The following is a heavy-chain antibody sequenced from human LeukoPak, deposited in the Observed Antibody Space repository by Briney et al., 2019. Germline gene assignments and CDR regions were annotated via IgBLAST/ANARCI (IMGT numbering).Heavy chain of an antibody. Sequence: GGSLRLSCAASGFTFGIYTMNWVRQTPGKRLEWVSAVSATGGNTFYADSVKGRFTVSRDNSKNTVYLRMDRLRAEDTAVYYCAKDLRGYNVNDGIDYWGQGTLVTVSS. J-gene: IGHJ4*02. CDR1: GFTFGIYT. V-gene: IGHV3-23*01. CDR2: VSATGGNT. D-gene: IGHD1-1*01. CDR3: AKDLRGYNVNDGIDY.